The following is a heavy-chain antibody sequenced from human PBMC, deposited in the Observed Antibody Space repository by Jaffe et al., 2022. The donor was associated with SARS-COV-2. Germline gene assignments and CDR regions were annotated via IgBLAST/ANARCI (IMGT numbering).Heavy chain of an antibody. CDR3: ATEERGDGFTGID. V-gene: IGHV1-46*03. CDR2: INPSGGST. J-gene: IGHJ4*02. CDR1: GYTFTSYY. D-gene: IGHD3-10*01. Sequence: QVQLVQSGAEVKKPGASVKVSCKASGYTFTSYYMHWVRQAPGQGLEWMGIINPSGGSTSYAQKFQGRVTMTRDTSTSTVYMELSSLRSEDTAVYYCATEERGDGFTGIDWGQGTLVTVSS.